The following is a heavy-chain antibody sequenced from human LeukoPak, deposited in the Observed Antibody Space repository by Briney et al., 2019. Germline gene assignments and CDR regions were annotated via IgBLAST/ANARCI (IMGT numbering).Heavy chain of an antibody. V-gene: IGHV1-2*02. Sequence: ASVKVSCKASGYTFTGYYIHWVRQAPGQGLEWMGWISPNTGGTNYAQKFQGRVTMTRDTSISTAYMELSRLGSDDTAVYYCAILDYDFWSGDFDYWGQGTLVTVSS. CDR3: AILDYDFWSGDFDY. D-gene: IGHD3-3*01. CDR1: GYTFTGYY. CDR2: ISPNTGGT. J-gene: IGHJ4*02.